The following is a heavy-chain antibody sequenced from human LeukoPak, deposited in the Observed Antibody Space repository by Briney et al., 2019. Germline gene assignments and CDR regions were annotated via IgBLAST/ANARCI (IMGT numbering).Heavy chain of an antibody. V-gene: IGHV3-30*02. CDR2: IRYDGSNK. D-gene: IGHD6-13*01. CDR3: AKESQQLVDY. J-gene: IGHJ4*02. Sequence: GGSLRLSCAASGFTFSSYGMHWVRQAPGKGLEWVAFIRYDGSNKHYADSVKGRFTISRDNSKNTLYLQMNSLRAEDTAVFYCAKESQQLVDYWGQGILVTVSS. CDR1: GFTFSSYG.